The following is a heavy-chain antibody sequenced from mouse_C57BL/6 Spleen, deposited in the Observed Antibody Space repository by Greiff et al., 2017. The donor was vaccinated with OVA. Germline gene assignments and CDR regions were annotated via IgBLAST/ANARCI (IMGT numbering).Heavy chain of an antibody. V-gene: IGHV1-80*01. CDR1: RYALSRFG. CDR3: ARDYDYDGAY. D-gene: IGHD2-4*01. Sequence: VQLQQSGAALVKPGASVNISCNASRYALSRFGMIGVKQGPGKGREWSGQIYPGDGDTNYNGKFKGKATLTADKSSSTAYMQLSSLTSEDSAVYFCARDYDYDGAYWGQGTSVTVSS. CDR2: IYPGDGDT. J-gene: IGHJ4*01.